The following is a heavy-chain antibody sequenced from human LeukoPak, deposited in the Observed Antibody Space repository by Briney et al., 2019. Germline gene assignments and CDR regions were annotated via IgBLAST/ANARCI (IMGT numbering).Heavy chain of an antibody. V-gene: IGHV4-39*07. J-gene: IGHJ5*02. Sequence: SETLSLTCTVSGGSISSSSYYWGWIRQPPGKGLEWIGSIYYSGSTYYNPSLKSRVTISVDTSKNQFSLKLSSVTAADTAVYYCAREGDYYDSSGHPPNWFDPWGQGALVTVSS. CDR1: GGSISSSSYY. D-gene: IGHD3-22*01. CDR2: IYYSGST. CDR3: AREGDYYDSSGHPPNWFDP.